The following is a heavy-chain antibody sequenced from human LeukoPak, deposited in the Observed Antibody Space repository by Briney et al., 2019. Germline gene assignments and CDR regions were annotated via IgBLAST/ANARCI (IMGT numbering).Heavy chain of an antibody. CDR1: GGSFSGYY. J-gene: IGHJ4*02. CDR2: INHSGST. D-gene: IGHD5-24*01. CDR3: ARHATSSTSGPPYDY. Sequence: SETLSLTCAVYGGSFSGYYWSWIRQPPGKGLEWIGEINHSGSTNYNPSLKSRVTISVDTSKNQFSLKMSSVTAADTAVYYCARHATSSTSGPPYDYWGQGTLVTVSS. V-gene: IGHV4-34*01.